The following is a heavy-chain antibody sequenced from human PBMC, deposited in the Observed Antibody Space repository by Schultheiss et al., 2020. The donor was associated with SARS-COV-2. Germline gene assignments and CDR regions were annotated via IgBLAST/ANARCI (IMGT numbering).Heavy chain of an antibody. CDR2: IYTSGST. J-gene: IGHJ4*02. Sequence: SETLSLTCTVSGGSIGSSAYSWGWIRQPPGKGLEWIGRIYTSGSTNYNPSLKSRVTISVDTSKNQFSLKLSSVTAADTAVYYCARGVGAAAGTNYWGQGTLVTVSS. CDR1: GGSIGSSAYS. D-gene: IGHD6-13*01. CDR3: ARGVGAAAGTNY. V-gene: IGHV4-61*02.